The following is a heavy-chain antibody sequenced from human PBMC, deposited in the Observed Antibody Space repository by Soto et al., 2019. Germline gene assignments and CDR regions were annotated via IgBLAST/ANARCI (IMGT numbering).Heavy chain of an antibody. CDR2: ISTSSSYT. V-gene: IGHV3-11*06. D-gene: IGHD3-16*01. CDR1: GFTFSDYY. Sequence: QVQLVESGGGLVKPGGSLRLSCAASGFTFSDYYMSWIRXAXGKGXEWVSYISTSSSYTDHADSVKGRFTVSRDNAQACLYMQMNSLRADDTAVYYCARYEPHHYYYVLDVWGQGTTVTVSS. CDR3: ARYEPHHYYYVLDV. J-gene: IGHJ6*02.